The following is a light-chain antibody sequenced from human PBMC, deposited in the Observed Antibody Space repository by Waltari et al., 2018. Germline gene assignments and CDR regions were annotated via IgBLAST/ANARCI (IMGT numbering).Light chain of an antibody. J-gene: IGKJ4*01. CDR1: QNVNNL. V-gene: IGKV3-11*01. CDR2: DAS. CDR3: QQRSDWLT. Sequence: IVLTQSPATLSLSPGERATLSCRASQNVNNLLNWYQQKPGQAPRLLIYDASNRPTGVPDRFSGSGSGTDFTLTISRLDPEDFGVYYCQQRSDWLTFGGGTKVEI.